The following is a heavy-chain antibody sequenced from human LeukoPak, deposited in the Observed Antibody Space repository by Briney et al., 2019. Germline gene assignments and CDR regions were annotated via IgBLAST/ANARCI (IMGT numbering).Heavy chain of an antibody. D-gene: IGHD3-9*01. CDR1: GFTFSSYS. J-gene: IGHJ4*02. Sequence: GGSLRLSCAASGFTFSSYSMNWVRQAPGKGLEWVSFISSSSSYIYYADSVKGRFTISRDNAKNSLYLQMNSLRAEDTAVYYCARVPHVLRYFDWLFGPYFDYWGQGTLVTVSS. CDR2: ISSSSSYI. CDR3: ARVPHVLRYFDWLFGPYFDY. V-gene: IGHV3-21*04.